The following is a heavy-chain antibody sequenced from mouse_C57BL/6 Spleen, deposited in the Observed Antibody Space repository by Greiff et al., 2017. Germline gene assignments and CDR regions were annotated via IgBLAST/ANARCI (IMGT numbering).Heavy chain of an antibody. CDR2: ISYDGSN. D-gene: IGHD1-1*01. CDR3: AKGGSYGSSYRYFDV. Sequence: EVKLVESGPGLVKPSQSLSLTCSVTGYSITSGYYWNWIRQFPGNKLEWMGYISYDGSNNYNPSLKNRISITRDTSKNQFFLKLNSVTTEDTATYYCAKGGSYGSSYRYFDVWGTGTTVTVSS. CDR1: GYSITSGYY. V-gene: IGHV3-6*01. J-gene: IGHJ1*03.